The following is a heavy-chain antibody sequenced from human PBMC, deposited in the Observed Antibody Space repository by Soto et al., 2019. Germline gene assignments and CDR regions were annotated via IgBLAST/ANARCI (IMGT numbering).Heavy chain of an antibody. J-gene: IGHJ6*02. CDR2: INHSGST. D-gene: IGHD6-19*01. CDR3: AREGIAVAGTLYGMDV. CDR1: GGSFSGYY. V-gene: IGHV4-34*01. Sequence: QVQLQQWGAGLLKPSETLSLTCAVYGGSFSGYYWSWIRQPPGKGLEWNGEINHSGSTNYNPSLKSRVTISVDTSKNQSSLKLSSVTAADTAVYYCAREGIAVAGTLYGMDVWGQGTTVTVSS.